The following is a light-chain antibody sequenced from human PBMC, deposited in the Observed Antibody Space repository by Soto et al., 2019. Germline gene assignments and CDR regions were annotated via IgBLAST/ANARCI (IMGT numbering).Light chain of an antibody. J-gene: IGKJ4*01. CDR1: QRVGGG. CDR3: LQYFTYPFT. CDR2: GGS. V-gene: IGKV1-5*03. Sequence: DIQMTQSPSTLSASVGDRVTITCRASQRVGGGLVWYQQKPGKAPKMLIYGGSRLESGVPSRFSGSGSGAEFTLTIDSLQPDDFATYYCLQYFTYPFTFGGGTKVDIK.